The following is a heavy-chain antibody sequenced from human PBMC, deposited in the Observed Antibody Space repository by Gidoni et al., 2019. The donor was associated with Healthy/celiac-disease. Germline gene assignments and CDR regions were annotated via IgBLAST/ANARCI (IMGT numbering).Heavy chain of an antibody. J-gene: IGHJ4*02. CDR2: ISGSGGST. CDR3: AKAYCGGDCYSGIDYFDY. D-gene: IGHD2-21*02. Sequence: EVQLLESGGGLVQPGGSLRLSCAASGFTFSSYAMSWVRQAPGKGLEWVSAISGSGGSTYYADSVKGRFTISRDNSKTTLYLQMHSLRAEDTAVYYCAKAYCGGDCYSGIDYFDYWGQGTLVTVSS. CDR1: GFTFSSYA. V-gene: IGHV3-23*01.